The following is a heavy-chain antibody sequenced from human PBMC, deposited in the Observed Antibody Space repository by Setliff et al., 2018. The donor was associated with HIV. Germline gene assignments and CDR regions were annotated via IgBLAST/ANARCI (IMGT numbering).Heavy chain of an antibody. CDR1: GYNFTSSW. CDR3: GRYASGSYYFDY. J-gene: IGHJ4*02. V-gene: IGHV5-51*01. CDR2: IYPGDSDT. D-gene: IGHD3-10*01. Sequence: LGESLKISCWVSGYNFTSSWIGWVRQMPGKGLESVGIIYPGDSDTKYSPSFQGQVTISAGKSITTAYLRWSSLKASDTAIYYCGRYASGSYYFDYWGQGTLVTVSS.